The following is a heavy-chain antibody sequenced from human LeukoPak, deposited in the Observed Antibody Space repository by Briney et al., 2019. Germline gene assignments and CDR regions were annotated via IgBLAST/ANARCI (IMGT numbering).Heavy chain of an antibody. CDR1: GFTFSSYA. V-gene: IGHV3-23*01. D-gene: IGHD3-10*01. J-gene: IGHJ4*02. CDR2: ISGSGGST. Sequence: GGSLRLSCAASGFTFSSYAMSWVRQAPGKGLEWVSAISGSGGSTYYADSVKGRFTISRDNSKNTLHLQMNSLRAEDTAVYYCAKCPNSMVRGVVLTSFDRWGQGTKVTVSS. CDR3: AKCPNSMVRGVVLTSFDR.